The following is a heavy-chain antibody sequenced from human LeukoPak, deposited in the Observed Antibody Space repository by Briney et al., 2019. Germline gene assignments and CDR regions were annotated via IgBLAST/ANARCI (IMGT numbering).Heavy chain of an antibody. D-gene: IGHD1-1*01. V-gene: IGHV1-2*02. Sequence: GGSVTVSCKASGYTFTGYYMHGVRQAPGQGLEGMGWIKPNSGGTNYAEKFQGRVTMTRDTSISTAYMELSRLRSDDTAVYYCARERHWNDDYGYWGQGTLVTVSS. CDR2: IKPNSGGT. CDR3: ARERHWNDDYGY. CDR1: GYTFTGYY. J-gene: IGHJ4*02.